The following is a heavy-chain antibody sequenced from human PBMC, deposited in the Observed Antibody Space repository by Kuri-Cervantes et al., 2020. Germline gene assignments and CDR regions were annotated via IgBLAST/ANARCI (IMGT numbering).Heavy chain of an antibody. CDR2: INHSGGT. Sequence: SETLSLTCAVYGGSFSGYYWSWIRQPPGKGLEWIGEINHSGGTNYNPSLKSRVTISVDTSKNQFSLKLSSVTAADTAVYYCARETPSGRDGYNPEGYWGQEPWSPSPQ. D-gene: IGHD5-24*01. CDR3: ARETPSGRDGYNPEGY. V-gene: IGHV4-34*01. J-gene: IGHJ4*01. CDR1: GGSFSGYY.